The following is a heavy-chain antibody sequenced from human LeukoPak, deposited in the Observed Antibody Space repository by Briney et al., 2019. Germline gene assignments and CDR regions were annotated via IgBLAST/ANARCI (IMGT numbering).Heavy chain of an antibody. Sequence: RPGGSLRLSCEASDFTVNRGYMTWVRQAPGKGLEWVSVIYSGGSRYYTDSVKGRFTISRDTSKNTVYLQMNGLRVEDTAIYYCARGDTKYYIDFWGQGTLVAVSS. CDR2: IYSGGSR. CDR3: ARGDTKYYIDF. CDR1: DFTVNRGY. J-gene: IGHJ4*02. V-gene: IGHV3-53*01. D-gene: IGHD3-10*01.